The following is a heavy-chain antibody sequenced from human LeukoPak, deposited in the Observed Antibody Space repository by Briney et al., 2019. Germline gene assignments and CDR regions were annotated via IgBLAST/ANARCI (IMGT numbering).Heavy chain of an antibody. J-gene: IGHJ4*02. CDR1: GGSFSGYY. CDR3: ARALGLRNSHITFLFGSRTEIDY. Sequence: PSETLSLTCAVYGGSFSGYYWSWIRQPPGKGLEWIGEINHSGSTNYNPSLKSRVTISVDTSKNQFSLKLSSVTAADTAVYYCARALGLRNSHITFLFGSRTEIDYWGQGTLVTVSS. CDR2: INHSGST. V-gene: IGHV4-34*01. D-gene: IGHD3-16*01.